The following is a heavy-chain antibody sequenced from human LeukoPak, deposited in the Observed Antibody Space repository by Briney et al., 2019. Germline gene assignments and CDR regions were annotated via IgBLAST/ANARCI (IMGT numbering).Heavy chain of an antibody. CDR2: INGYGSS. V-gene: IGHV4-34*01. CDR3: ARGRPSTGVRERTDFDY. J-gene: IGHJ4*02. Sequence: SETLSLTCAVNGGSFNNFYWSWLRQPPGKGLEWIGEINGYGSSYHNLSLKSRVTILVDMSKNQFSLKLNSVTAADTAVYYCARGRPSTGVRERTDFDYWGQGTLVTVSS. CDR1: GGSFNNFY. D-gene: IGHD1-1*01.